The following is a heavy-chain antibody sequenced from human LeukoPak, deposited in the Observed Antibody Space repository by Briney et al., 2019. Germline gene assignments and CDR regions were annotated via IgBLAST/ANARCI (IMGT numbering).Heavy chain of an antibody. V-gene: IGHV4-31*03. CDR3: ARTVVTANHAGAANWYFDL. J-gene: IGHJ2*01. CDR2: IYYSGST. Sequence: SETLSLTCTVSGGSISSGGYYWSWIRQHPGKGPEWIGYIYYSGSTYYNPSLKSRVTMSVDTSKNQFSLKLSSVTAADTAVYYCARTVVTANHAGAANWYFDLWGRGTLVTVSS. D-gene: IGHD2-21*02. CDR1: GGSISSGGYY.